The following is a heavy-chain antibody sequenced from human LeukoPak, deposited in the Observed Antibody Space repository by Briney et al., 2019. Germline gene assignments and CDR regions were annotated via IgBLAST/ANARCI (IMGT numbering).Heavy chain of an antibody. CDR2: IYIGGKT. CDR1: GFTVRNNY. CDR3: TLQISGMDV. Sequence: GGSLRLSCGASGFTVRNNYMSWVRQAPGKGLEWVSGIYIGGKTYYADSVKGRFTISRDNSKNTLYLQMGSRRVDDTAVYYCTLQISGMDVWGQGTTVIVSS. V-gene: IGHV3-66*02. J-gene: IGHJ6*02.